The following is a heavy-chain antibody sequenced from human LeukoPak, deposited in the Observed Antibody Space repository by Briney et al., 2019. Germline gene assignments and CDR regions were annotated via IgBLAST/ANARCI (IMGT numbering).Heavy chain of an antibody. J-gene: IGHJ4*02. Sequence: SETLSLTCTVSGGSISSYYWSWIRQPPGKGLEWIGYIYYSGSTNHNPSLKSRVTISVDTSKNQFSLKLSSVTAADTAVYYCARTHYDSSGYYSYYFDYWGQGTLVTVSS. D-gene: IGHD3-22*01. CDR1: GGSISSYY. CDR3: ARTHYDSSGYYSYYFDY. V-gene: IGHV4-59*01. CDR2: IYYSGST.